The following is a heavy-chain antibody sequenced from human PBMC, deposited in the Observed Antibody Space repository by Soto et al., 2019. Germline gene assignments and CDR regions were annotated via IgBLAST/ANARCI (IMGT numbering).Heavy chain of an antibody. V-gene: IGHV3-48*02. CDR3: ARDGSYSSSWGSWYYYGMDV. Sequence: WGSLRLSCAASGFTFISYSINFFRHSPFKWLEWVSYISSSSSTIYYADSVKGRFTISRDNAKNSLYLQMNSLRDEDTAVYYCARDGSYSSSWGSWYYYGMDVWGQGTTVTVSS. CDR1: GFTFISYS. CDR2: ISSSSSTI. J-gene: IGHJ6*02. D-gene: IGHD6-13*01.